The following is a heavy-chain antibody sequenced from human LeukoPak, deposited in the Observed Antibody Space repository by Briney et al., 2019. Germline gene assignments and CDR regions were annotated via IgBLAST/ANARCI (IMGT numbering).Heavy chain of an antibody. CDR3: ARAVGTAMVREDY. V-gene: IGHV1-18*01. CDR1: GYTFTSYG. J-gene: IGHJ4*02. D-gene: IGHD5-18*01. Sequence: ASVKVSCKASGYTFTSYGISWVRQAPGQGLEWMGWISAYNGNTSYAQKFQGRVTMTRDTSTSTVYMELSSLRSGDTAVYYCARAVGTAMVREDYWGQGTLVTVSS. CDR2: ISAYNGNT.